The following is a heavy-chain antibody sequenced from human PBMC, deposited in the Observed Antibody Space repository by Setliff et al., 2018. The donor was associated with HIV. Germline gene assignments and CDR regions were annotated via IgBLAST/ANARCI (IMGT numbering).Heavy chain of an antibody. V-gene: IGHV5-51*01. CDR1: GYSFTSYW. Sequence: GESLTISCEASGYSFTSYWIGWVRQMPGKGLEWMGIINPGDSDIRYSPSFRGQVTISVDKSINTAYLQWSSLKASDTAMYYCASSITVAGGRSFYYYAMDVWGQGTTVTVSS. CDR2: INPGDSDI. D-gene: IGHD1-20*01. J-gene: IGHJ6*02. CDR3: ASSITVAGGRSFYYYAMDV.